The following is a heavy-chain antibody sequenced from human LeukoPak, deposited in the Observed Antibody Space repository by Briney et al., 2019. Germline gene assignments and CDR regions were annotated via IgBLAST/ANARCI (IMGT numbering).Heavy chain of an antibody. J-gene: IGHJ3*01. CDR3: ASLYYYGSSRRHAFDF. CDR2: ISNNGGET. D-gene: IGHD3-10*01. V-gene: IGHV3-23*01. Sequence: PGGSLRLSCAASGFTFSSYAMSWVRQAPGKGLDWVSSISNNGGETYYADSVNGRFTISRDNSKNTLYVQMNNLRAEDTAIYYCASLYYYGSSRRHAFDFWGQGTMVTVSS. CDR1: GFTFSSYA.